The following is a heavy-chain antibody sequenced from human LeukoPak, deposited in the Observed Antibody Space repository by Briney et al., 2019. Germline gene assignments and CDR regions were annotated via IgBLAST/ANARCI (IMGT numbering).Heavy chain of an antibody. Sequence: PSETLSLTCAVYGGSFSGYYWSWIRQPPGKGLEWIGEINHSGSTNYNPSLKSRVTISVDTSKNQFSLKLSSVTAADTAVYYCARALVVGNLPSWFDPWGQGTLVTVSS. J-gene: IGHJ5*02. CDR1: GGSFSGYY. CDR2: INHSGST. V-gene: IGHV4-34*01. CDR3: ARALVVGNLPSWFDP. D-gene: IGHD3-22*01.